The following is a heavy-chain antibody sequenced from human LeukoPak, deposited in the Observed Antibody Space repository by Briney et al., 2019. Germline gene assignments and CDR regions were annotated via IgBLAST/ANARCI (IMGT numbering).Heavy chain of an antibody. V-gene: IGHV1-69*05. CDR3: ARVVVVAGVLDAFDI. CDR1: RDTFSRDT. Sequence: GSSVKVSCKASRDTFSRDTISWVRQAPGQGLEGLGGVIPLLAMANYAQKLQGRVTITTDESTSTAYMELSSLSSEDTAVYYCARVVVVAGVLDAFDIWGQGTKVTVSS. CDR2: VIPLLAMA. D-gene: IGHD2-15*01. J-gene: IGHJ3*02.